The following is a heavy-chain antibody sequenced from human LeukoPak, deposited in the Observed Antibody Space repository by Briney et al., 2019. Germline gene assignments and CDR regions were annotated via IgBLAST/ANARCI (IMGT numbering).Heavy chain of an antibody. CDR3: AREEDCSSTSCYTAYNWFDP. CDR2: IYTSGST. J-gene: IGHJ5*02. D-gene: IGHD2-2*02. CDR1: GGSISSGTYH. Sequence: SETLSLTCTVSGGSISSGTYHWSWIRQYAGKGLEWIGRIYTSGSTNYNPSLKSRVTMSVDTSKNQFSLKLSSVTAADTAVYYCAREEDCSSTSCYTAYNWFDPWGQGTLVTVSS. V-gene: IGHV4-61*02.